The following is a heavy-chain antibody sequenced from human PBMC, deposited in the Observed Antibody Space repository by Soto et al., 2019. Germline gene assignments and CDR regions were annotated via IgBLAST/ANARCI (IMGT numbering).Heavy chain of an antibody. CDR2: ISDDGNNK. V-gene: IGHV3-30*07. CDR3: ASVPNYYDSSGYYFDY. D-gene: IGHD3-22*01. J-gene: IGHJ4*02. Sequence: GGSLRLSCAASGFTFSSYALHWVRQAPGKGLEWVAVISDDGNNKYYADSVKGRFTISRDNSKNTLYLQVNSLGAEDTAVDYCASVPNYYDSSGYYFDYWGQGTLVTVSS. CDR1: GFTFSSYA.